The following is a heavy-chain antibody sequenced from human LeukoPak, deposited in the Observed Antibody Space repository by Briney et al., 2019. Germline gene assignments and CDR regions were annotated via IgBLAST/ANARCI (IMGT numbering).Heavy chain of an antibody. J-gene: IGHJ4*01. CDR3: ARDGTAAGLYFDL. CDR1: GFTFSSYW. D-gene: IGHD6-13*01. CDR2: IRQDGGEK. Sequence: PGGSLRLSCAVSGFTFSSYWMNWVRQAPGKGLEWVASIRQDGGEKSYVDSVKVRFIISRDNTKNSLYLQINSLRAEDTAMYYCARDGTAAGLYFDLWGQGTLVTVSS. V-gene: IGHV3-7*01.